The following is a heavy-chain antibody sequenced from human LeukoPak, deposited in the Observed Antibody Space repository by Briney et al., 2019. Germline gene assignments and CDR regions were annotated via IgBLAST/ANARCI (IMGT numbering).Heavy chain of an antibody. V-gene: IGHV3-7*01. J-gene: IGHJ6*02. CDR2: IKQDGSDK. CDR1: EFTFPGIW. D-gene: IGHD5-24*01. CDR3: ARYEGLQSYEYYYYGMDV. Sequence: GGSLRSSCEASEFTFPGIWMTWARKPPGKGLKWGPNIKQDGSDKYYVDSVKGRFTISRDNAKNSLYLQMNSLRAGDTAVYYCARYEGLQSYEYYYYGMDVWGQGTTVTVSS.